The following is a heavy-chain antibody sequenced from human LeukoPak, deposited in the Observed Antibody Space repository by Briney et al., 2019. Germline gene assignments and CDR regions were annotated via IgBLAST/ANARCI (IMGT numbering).Heavy chain of an antibody. CDR3: TTVGSAWNFDY. D-gene: IGHD6-25*01. V-gene: IGHV3-15*01. CDR2: IKSKPDGGTI. J-gene: IGHJ4*02. Sequence: GGSLRLSCAASGFTFSNAWMSWVRQAPGKGLEWVGRIKSKPDGGTIDYAAPVKGRFTISRDDSKDTLYLQMNSLKIEDEAVYYCTTVGSAWNFDYWGQGTLVTVSS. CDR1: GFTFSNAW.